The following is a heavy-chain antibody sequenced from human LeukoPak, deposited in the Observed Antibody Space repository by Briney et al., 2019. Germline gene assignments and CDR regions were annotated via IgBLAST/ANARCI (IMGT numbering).Heavy chain of an antibody. Sequence: ASVKVSCKASGYTFTSFAMHWVRQAPGQRLEWMGWINAGNGNTKYSQKFQGRVTITRDTSASTAYMELSSLRSEDTAVYYCARGPLLWFGESHFDYWAQGTLVTVSS. CDR1: GYTFTSFA. CDR2: INAGNGNT. CDR3: ARGPLLWFGESHFDY. J-gene: IGHJ4*01. V-gene: IGHV1-3*01. D-gene: IGHD3-10*01.